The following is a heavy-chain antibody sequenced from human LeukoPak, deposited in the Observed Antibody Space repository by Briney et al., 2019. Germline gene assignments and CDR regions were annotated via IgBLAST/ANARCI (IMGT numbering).Heavy chain of an antibody. CDR2: IYYSGST. J-gene: IGHJ4*02. Sequence: SETLSLTCTVSGVSISSYYWSWIRQPPGKGLEWIGYIYYSGSTNYNPSLKSRVTISVDTSKNRFSLKLTSVTAADTAVYYCAGSGSYYDYWGQGTLVTVSS. D-gene: IGHD1-26*01. CDR1: GVSISSYY. V-gene: IGHV4-59*01. CDR3: AGSGSYYDY.